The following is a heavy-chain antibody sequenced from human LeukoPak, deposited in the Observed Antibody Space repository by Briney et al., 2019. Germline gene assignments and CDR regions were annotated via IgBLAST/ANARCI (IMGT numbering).Heavy chain of an antibody. V-gene: IGHV4-59*12. CDR1: GGSISSYY. CDR3: ARGGVRSGRAIDY. Sequence: SETLSLTCTVSGGSISSYYWSWIRQPPGKGLEWIGYIYYSGSTNYNPSLKSRVTISVDTSKNQFSLKLSSVTAADTAVCYCARGGVRSGRAIDYWGQGTLVTVSS. CDR2: IYYSGST. D-gene: IGHD3-16*01. J-gene: IGHJ4*02.